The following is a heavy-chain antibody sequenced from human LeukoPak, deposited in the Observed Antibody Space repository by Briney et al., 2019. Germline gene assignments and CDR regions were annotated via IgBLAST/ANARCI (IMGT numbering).Heavy chain of an antibody. CDR2: ISGSSSYI. CDR1: GSTFSSYT. Sequence: GGSLRLSCAASGSTFSSYTMKWVRQAPGKGLEWVSSISGSSSYIYYADSVQGRFTISRDNARNSLYLQMNSLRAEDTAVYYCARGGGYCGGDCYGIDYWGQGALVTVSS. D-gene: IGHD2-21*01. J-gene: IGHJ4*02. CDR3: ARGGGYCGGDCYGIDY. V-gene: IGHV3-21*01.